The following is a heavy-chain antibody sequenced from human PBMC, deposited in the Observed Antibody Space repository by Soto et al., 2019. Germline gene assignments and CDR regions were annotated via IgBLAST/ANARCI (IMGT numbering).Heavy chain of an antibody. V-gene: IGHV3-23*01. CDR3: AKVIATVGSDY. J-gene: IGHJ4*02. D-gene: IGHD6-13*01. Sequence: GGSLRLSCAASRFTFSTYAMTWVRQAPGKGLEWVSSISGGGDITYYADAVKGRFTISRDNSQNTLYLQMNSLRAEDTAVYYCAKVIATVGSDYWGQGPLVTVSS. CDR1: RFTFSTYA. CDR2: ISGGGDIT.